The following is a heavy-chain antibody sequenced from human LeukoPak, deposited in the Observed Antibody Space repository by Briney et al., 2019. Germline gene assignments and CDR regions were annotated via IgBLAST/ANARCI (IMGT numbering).Heavy chain of an antibody. CDR1: GLTFSSYA. D-gene: IGHD3-16*01. V-gene: IGHV3-23*01. CDR3: AKAAVLIGLAAFDA. CDR2: ITGSGDAT. J-gene: IGHJ3*01. Sequence: PGGSLRLSCAASGLTFSSYAMSWVRQAPGKGLEWVSAITGSGDATSYADSVRGRFTISRDNSKNTLYLQLNSLRADDTAVYSCAKAAVLIGLAAFDAWGQGTMVTVSS.